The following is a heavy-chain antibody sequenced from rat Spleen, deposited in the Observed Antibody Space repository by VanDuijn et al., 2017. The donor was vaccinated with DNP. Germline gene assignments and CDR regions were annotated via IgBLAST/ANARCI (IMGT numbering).Heavy chain of an antibody. D-gene: IGHD1-3*01. V-gene: IGHV2-27*01. CDR2: IQSGGST. J-gene: IGHJ4*01. CDR1: GFTFSDYA. CDR3: ARALATVAPTGAMDA. Sequence: VQLVESGGGLIQPGRSLKLSCTASGFTFSDYAMAWVRQPPGKGLEWMGRIQSGGSTDYNSALKSRLSISRDTSKSQVFLKMNSVQTEDTAMYFCARALATVAPTGAMDAWGQGTSVTVSS.